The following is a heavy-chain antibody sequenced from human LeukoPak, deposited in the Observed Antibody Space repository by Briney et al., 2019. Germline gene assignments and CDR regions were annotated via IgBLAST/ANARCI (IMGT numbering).Heavy chain of an antibody. J-gene: IGHJ4*02. CDR3: ARVWASSGWLDY. V-gene: IGHV4-59*01. CDR1: GGSLIDYY. CDR2: IYYSGST. Sequence: SETLSLTCTVSGGSLIDYYWSWIRQPPGKGLEWIGYIYYSGSTNYNPSLKSRVTISVDTSKNQFSLKLSSVTAADTAVYYCARVWASSGWLDYWGQGTLVTVSS. D-gene: IGHD6-19*01.